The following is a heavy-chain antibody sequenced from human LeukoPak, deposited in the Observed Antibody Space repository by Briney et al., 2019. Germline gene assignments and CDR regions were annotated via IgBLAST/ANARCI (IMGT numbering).Heavy chain of an antibody. CDR3: ARDHRPYQLFISYAFDI. D-gene: IGHD2-2*01. CDR1: GGTFSSYA. Sequence: SVKVSCKTSGGTFSSYAISWVRQAPGQGLEWMGGIIPIFGTASYAQKFQGRVTITADESTSTAYMELSSLRSEDTAVYYCARDHRPYQLFISYAFDIWGQGTMVTVSS. J-gene: IGHJ3*02. CDR2: IIPIFGTA. V-gene: IGHV1-69*13.